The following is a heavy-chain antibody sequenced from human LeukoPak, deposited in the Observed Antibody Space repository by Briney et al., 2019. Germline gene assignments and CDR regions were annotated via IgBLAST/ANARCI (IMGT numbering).Heavy chain of an antibody. D-gene: IGHD2-2*01. CDR2: IYYSGST. V-gene: IGHV4-59*01. Sequence: SETLSLTXTVSGGSISSYYWSWIRQPPGKGLEWIRYIYYSGSTNYNPSLKSRVTISVDTSKNQFSLKLSSVTAADTAVYYCAREGYCSSTSCYGVDYWGQGTLVTVSS. J-gene: IGHJ4*02. CDR3: AREGYCSSTSCYGVDY. CDR1: GGSISSYY.